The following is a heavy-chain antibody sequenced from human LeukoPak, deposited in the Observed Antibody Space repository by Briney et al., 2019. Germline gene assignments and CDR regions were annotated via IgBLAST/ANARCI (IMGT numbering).Heavy chain of an antibody. V-gene: IGHV3-21*01. Sequence: PGGSLRLSCAASGFTFSSYSMNWVRQAPGKGLEWVSSISSSSSYIYYADSVKGRFTISRDNAKNSLYLQMNSLRAEDTAVYYCARDYVRGDAFDIWGQGTMVTVSS. CDR1: GFTFSSYS. CDR3: ARDYVRGDAFDI. J-gene: IGHJ3*02. CDR2: ISSSSSYI. D-gene: IGHD3-16*01.